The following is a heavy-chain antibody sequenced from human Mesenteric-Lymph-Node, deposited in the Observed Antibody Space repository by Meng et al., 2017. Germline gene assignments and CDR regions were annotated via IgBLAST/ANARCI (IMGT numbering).Heavy chain of an antibody. Sequence: ASVKVSCKASGYTFTSNYIHWVRQAPGQGLEWMGRINPNSGGTNYAQKFQGRVTMTRDTSISTAYMELSRLRSDDTAVYYCARHPMVRGSMDVWGQGTTVTVSS. CDR3: ARHPMVRGSMDV. D-gene: IGHD3-10*01. V-gene: IGHV1-2*06. CDR1: GYTFTSNY. CDR2: INPNSGGT. J-gene: IGHJ6*02.